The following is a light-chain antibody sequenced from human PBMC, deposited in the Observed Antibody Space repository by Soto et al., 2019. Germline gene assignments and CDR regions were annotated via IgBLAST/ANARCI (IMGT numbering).Light chain of an antibody. CDR3: QQYGSPLN. CDR1: QSVSSSY. V-gene: IGKV3-20*01. J-gene: IGKJ4*01. Sequence: IVLTHSPGTLSLSPRERATLSCRASQSVSSSYLAWYQQKPGQAPRLLIYGASSRATGIPDRFSGSGSGTDFTLTISRLEPEDFAVYYCQQYGSPLNFGGGTKVDIK. CDR2: GAS.